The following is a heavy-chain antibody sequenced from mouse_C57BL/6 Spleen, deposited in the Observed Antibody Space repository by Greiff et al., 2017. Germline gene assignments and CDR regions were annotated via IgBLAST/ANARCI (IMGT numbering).Heavy chain of an antibody. CDR1: GYSITSGYY. CDR2: ISYDGSN. V-gene: IGHV3-6*01. CDR3: ARDRAWPELAY. J-gene: IGHJ3*01. Sequence: EVKLVESGPGLVKPSQSLSLTCSVTGYSITSGYYWNWIRQFPGNKLEWMGYISYDGSNNYNPSLKNRISITRDTSTNQFFLKLNSVTTEDTATYYCARDRAWPELAYWGQGTLVTVSA. D-gene: IGHD3-1*01.